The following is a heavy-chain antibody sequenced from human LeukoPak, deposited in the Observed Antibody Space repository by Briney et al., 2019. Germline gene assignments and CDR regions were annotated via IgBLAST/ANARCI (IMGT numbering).Heavy chain of an antibody. CDR1: GFXFSSYG. J-gene: IGHJ4*02. Sequence: GGSLRLSCAASGFXFSSYGIHWVRRPPGKGLEWVAVISYDGINKYHADSVKGRFTISRDNSKNTLYLQMNSLRAEDTALYYCANLYGDSGLDYWGQGTLVTVSS. V-gene: IGHV3-30*18. CDR2: ISYDGINK. D-gene: IGHD4-17*01. CDR3: ANLYGDSGLDY.